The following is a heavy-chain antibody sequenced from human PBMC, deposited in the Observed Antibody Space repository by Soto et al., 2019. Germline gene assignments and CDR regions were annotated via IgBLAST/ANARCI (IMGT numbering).Heavy chain of an antibody. D-gene: IGHD3-3*02. Sequence: PGESLKISCKGVGYKFGSAWIGWVRQMPGRGLEWIGIIKPGTPDIRYSPSLRGHVTISAAEGLSTAYLQWSSLKASDTAMYYCARQLSHICDFWGQGNLVTVSS. CDR3: ARQLSHICDF. CDR1: GYKFGSAW. V-gene: IGHV5-51*01. J-gene: IGHJ4*02. CDR2: IKPGTPDI.